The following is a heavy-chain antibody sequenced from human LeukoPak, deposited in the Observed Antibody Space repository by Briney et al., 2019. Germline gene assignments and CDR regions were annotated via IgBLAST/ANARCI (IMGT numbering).Heavy chain of an antibody. J-gene: IGHJ3*02. Sequence: GGSLRLSCAASGFTFSAYDMNWVRQAPGKGLEWVSHITSSGSTIYYADSVKGRFTISRDNAMNSLYLQMNSLRAEDTAVYYCARPGYSSSWSAFDIWGQGTMVTVSS. CDR3: ARPGYSSSWSAFDI. D-gene: IGHD6-13*01. CDR2: ITSSGSTI. CDR1: GFTFSAYD. V-gene: IGHV3-48*03.